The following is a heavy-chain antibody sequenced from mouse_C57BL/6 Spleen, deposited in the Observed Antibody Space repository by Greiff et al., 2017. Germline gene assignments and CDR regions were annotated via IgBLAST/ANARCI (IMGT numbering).Heavy chain of an antibody. J-gene: IGHJ4*01. V-gene: IGHV5-17*01. CDR1: GFAFTDYG. CDR3: AGGGSGYVGYYAMDY. D-gene: IGHD2-2*01. CDR2: ISSGSSTI. Sequence: EVKLVESGGGLVKPGGSLKLSCAASGFAFTDYGMHWVRQAPEQGLEWVAYISSGSSTIYYADTVKGRFTISRDNAKNTLFLQMTSLRSEDTAMYYSAGGGSGYVGYYAMDYWGQGTSVTVSS.